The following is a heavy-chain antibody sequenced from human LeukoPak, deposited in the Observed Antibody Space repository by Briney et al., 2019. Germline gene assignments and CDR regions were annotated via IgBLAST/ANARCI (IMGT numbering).Heavy chain of an antibody. V-gene: IGHV1-46*01. CDR3: ARPTYSNYCFDY. CDR2: INPSGGST. J-gene: IGHJ4*02. D-gene: IGHD4-11*01. Sequence: ASVKVSCKASGGTFSSYAISWVRQAPGQGLEWMGIINPSGGSTSYAQKFQGRVTMTRDTSTSTVYMELISLRSEDTAVYYCARPTYSNYCFDYWGQGTLVTVSS. CDR1: GGTFSSYA.